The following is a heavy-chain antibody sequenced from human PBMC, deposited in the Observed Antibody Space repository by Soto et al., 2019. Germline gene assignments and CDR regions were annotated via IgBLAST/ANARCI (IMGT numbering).Heavy chain of an antibody. CDR1: GFTFSSYG. Sequence: QVQMVESGGGVVQPGRYLRRCCAASGFTFSSYGMHWVRQARGKGLEWVAVIWYDGSNKYYADSVKGRFTISRDNSKNTLYLQMNSLRAEDTAVYYCARVRYYDRSGSYYFDYWGQGTLVTVSS. CDR2: IWYDGSNK. V-gene: IGHV3-33*01. CDR3: ARVRYYDRSGSYYFDY. D-gene: IGHD3-22*01. J-gene: IGHJ4*02.